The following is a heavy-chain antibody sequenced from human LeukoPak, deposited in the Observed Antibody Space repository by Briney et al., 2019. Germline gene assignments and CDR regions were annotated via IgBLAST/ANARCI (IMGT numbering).Heavy chain of an antibody. J-gene: IGHJ4*02. CDR1: GYXFTSYY. D-gene: IGHD6-6*01. CDR2: INPSGGST. CDR3: ARDGPRIAALGEDFDY. V-gene: IGHV1-46*01. Sequence: ASVKVSCKASGYXFTSYYIHWVRQAPGQGREWMGIINPSGGSTSYAQKFQGRVTMTRDTSTSTVYMELSSLRSEDTAVYYCARDGPRIAALGEDFDYWGQGTLVTVSS.